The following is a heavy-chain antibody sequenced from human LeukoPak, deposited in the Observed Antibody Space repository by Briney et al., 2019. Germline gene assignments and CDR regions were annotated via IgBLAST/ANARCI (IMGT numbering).Heavy chain of an antibody. V-gene: IGHV3-53*01. D-gene: IGHD6-19*01. J-gene: IGHJ4*02. Sequence: GGSLRLSCAAYGLTFTNAWMSWVRQAPGKGLQWVSIIYSGGSTDYADSVRGRFSVSRDSSKNTLSLQMNSLRADDTAVYYCARGSGSGWPLDFWGQGTLVTVSS. CDR3: ARGSGSGWPLDF. CDR1: GLTFTNAW. CDR2: IYSGGST.